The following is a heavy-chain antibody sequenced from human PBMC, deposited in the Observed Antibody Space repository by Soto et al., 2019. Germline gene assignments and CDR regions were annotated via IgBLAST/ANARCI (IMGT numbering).Heavy chain of an antibody. CDR3: ARDTYSGYPGYDY. CDR1: GDSRSSGCF. Sequence: SAPPPFTCAVYGDSRSSGCFWVCIRQPPGKWLEWIANMYHDGNTHYNPSLKSRVTMSVDTSKNQFSLKLNSVTAADTAVYYCARDTYSGYPGYDYWGQRILVTVSS. V-gene: IGHV4-38-2*02. J-gene: IGHJ4*02. CDR2: MYHDGNT. D-gene: IGHD5-12*01.